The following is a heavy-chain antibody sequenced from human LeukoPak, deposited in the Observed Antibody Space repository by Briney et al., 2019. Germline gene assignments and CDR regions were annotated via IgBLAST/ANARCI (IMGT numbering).Heavy chain of an antibody. D-gene: IGHD3-10*01. CDR2: INPNSGGT. V-gene: IGHV1-2*02. Sequence: ASVTVSCKASGYTFTGYYMHWVRQAPGQGLEWMGWINPNSGGTNYAQKFQGRVTMTRDTSISTAYMEVSRLRSDDTAVYYCARVASPYYYGSGSYRLDYWGQGTLVTVSS. CDR3: ARVASPYYYGSGSYRLDY. J-gene: IGHJ4*02. CDR1: GYTFTGYY.